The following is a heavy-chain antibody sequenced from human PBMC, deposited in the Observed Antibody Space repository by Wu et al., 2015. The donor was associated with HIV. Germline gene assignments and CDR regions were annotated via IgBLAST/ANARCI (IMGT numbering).Heavy chain of an antibody. CDR3: ARSQAGNYASFGDTAFDY. V-gene: IGHV1-69*12. CDR2: IIPIFGTA. D-gene: IGHD1-7*01. Sequence: QVQLVQSGAEVKKPGSSVKVSCKASGGTFSSYAISWVRQAPGQGLEWMGGIIPIFGTANYAQKFQGRVTITADESTSTAYMELSSLRSEDTAVYYCARSQAGNYASFGDTAFDYWGQGTLVTVSS. J-gene: IGHJ4*02. CDR1: GGTFSSYA.